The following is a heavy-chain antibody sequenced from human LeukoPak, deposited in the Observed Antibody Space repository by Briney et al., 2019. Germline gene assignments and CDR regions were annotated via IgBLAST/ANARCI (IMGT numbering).Heavy chain of an antibody. CDR1: GFTFDDYG. Sequence: PGGSLRLSCAASGFTFDDYGMSWVRPAPGKGLEWVSGINWNGGSTGYADSVKGRFTISRDNAKNSLYLQMNSLRAEDTALYYCARFLGSYYYYYMDVWGKGTTVTVSS. CDR2: INWNGGST. D-gene: IGHD1-26*01. J-gene: IGHJ6*03. CDR3: ARFLGSYYYYYMDV. V-gene: IGHV3-20*04.